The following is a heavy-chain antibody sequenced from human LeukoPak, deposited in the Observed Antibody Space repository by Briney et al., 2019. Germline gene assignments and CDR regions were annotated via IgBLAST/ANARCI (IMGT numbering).Heavy chain of an antibody. CDR3: ARLVGVVVPAALGHWFDP. CDR1: SGSISNYY. D-gene: IGHD2-2*01. CDR2: IYYSGST. J-gene: IGHJ5*02. Sequence: PSETLSLTCTVSSGSISNYYWSWIRQPPGKGLEWIGYIYYSGSTNYNPSLKSRVTISVDTSKNQFSLKLSSVTAADTAVYYCARLVGVVVPAALGHWFDPWGQGTLVTVSS. V-gene: IGHV4-59*08.